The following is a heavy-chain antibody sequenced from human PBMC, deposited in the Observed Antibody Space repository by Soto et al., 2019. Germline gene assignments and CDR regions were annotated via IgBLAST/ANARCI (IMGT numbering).Heavy chain of an antibody. V-gene: IGHV1-46*01. CDR1: GYAFTSYY. Sequence: ASVKVSCKASGYAFTSYYMHWVRQAPGQGLEWMGIINPSGGSTSYAQKFQGRVTMTRDTSTSTVYMELSSLRSEDTAVYYCASARKIEAAGPDGFDIWGQGTTVTVSS. CDR3: ASARKIEAAGPDGFDI. J-gene: IGHJ3*02. CDR2: INPSGGST. D-gene: IGHD6-25*01.